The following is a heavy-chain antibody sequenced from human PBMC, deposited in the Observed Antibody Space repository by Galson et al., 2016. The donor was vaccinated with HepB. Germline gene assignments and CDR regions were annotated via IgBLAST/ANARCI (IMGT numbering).Heavy chain of an antibody. CDR2: IYWDDDK. CDR1: GFSLSNGRMG. CDR3: AHRPGTHLERRRGFDI. J-gene: IGHJ3*02. Sequence: PALVKPTQTLTLTCTVSGFSLSNGRMGVTWIRQPPGKALEWVALIYWDDDKRYSPSLKSRLIITEDTSKNQVVLTMTNMDPVDTATYYCAHRPGTHLERRRGFDIWGQGTMVTVSA. V-gene: IGHV2-5*08. D-gene: IGHD1-1*01.